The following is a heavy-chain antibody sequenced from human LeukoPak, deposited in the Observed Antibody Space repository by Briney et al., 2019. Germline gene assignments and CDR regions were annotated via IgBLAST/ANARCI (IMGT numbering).Heavy chain of an antibody. CDR2: IKEDGTAK. V-gene: IGHV3-7*01. Sequence: GGSLRLSCAASGFTFSSSWMAWVRQAPGKGLEWVGNIKEDGTAKNYVVSVRGRFTISRDNAKNSLYLQMNSLRGEDTAVYYCARGDGYAQRDWGQGTLVTVPS. D-gene: IGHD5-12*01. CDR3: ARGDGYAQRD. J-gene: IGHJ4*02. CDR1: GFTFSSSW.